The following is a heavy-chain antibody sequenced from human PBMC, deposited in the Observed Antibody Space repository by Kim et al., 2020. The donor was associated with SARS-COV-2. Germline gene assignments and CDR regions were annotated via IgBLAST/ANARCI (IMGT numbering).Heavy chain of an antibody. J-gene: IGHJ4*02. D-gene: IGHD1-26*01. Sequence: SETLSLTCTVSGGSISSYYWSWIRQPPGKGLEWIGYIYYTGSANYNPSLKSRVTISVDTSKNRFSLKLSSVTAADTAVYYCAREIRGGSYTNWSRGTLVT. CDR2: IYYTGSA. CDR1: GGSISSYY. V-gene: IGHV4-59*01. CDR3: AREIRGGSYTN.